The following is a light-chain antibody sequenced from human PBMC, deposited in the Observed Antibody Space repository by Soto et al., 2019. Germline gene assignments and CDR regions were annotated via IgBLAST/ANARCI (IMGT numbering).Light chain of an antibody. J-gene: IGKJ1*01. V-gene: IGKV3D-15*01. CDR3: QQYQNLWT. Sequence: MTQSPSTLSASVGDRVTIACRASQSVSSSYLAWYQQKPGQAPRLLIYGASSRATGIPARFSGSGSGTEFTLTINSLQSEDFAVYYCQQYQNLWTFGQGTKVDI. CDR1: QSVSSSY. CDR2: GAS.